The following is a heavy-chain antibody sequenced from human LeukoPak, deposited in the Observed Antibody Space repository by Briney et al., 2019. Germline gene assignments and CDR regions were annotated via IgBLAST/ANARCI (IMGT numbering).Heavy chain of an antibody. J-gene: IGHJ6*03. CDR1: GDSVSSNISA. D-gene: IGHD1-26*01. CDR2: THYSSRWYN. CDR3: ARSQGDMDV. Sequence: SQTLSLTCAISGDSVSSNISAWNWIRQSPSRGLEWLGSTHYSSRWYNDYAVSVKSRITIYAHKSKNQFSLQLNSVTSEDTAVYYCARSQGDMDVWGKGTSVTVSS. V-gene: IGHV6-1*01.